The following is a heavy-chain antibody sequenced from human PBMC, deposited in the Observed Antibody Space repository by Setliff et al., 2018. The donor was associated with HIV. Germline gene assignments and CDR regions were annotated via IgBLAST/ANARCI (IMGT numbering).Heavy chain of an antibody. CDR2: IYTSGST. Sequence: SETLSLTCAVYGGSFSGYYWSWIRQPPGKGLEWIGRIYTSGSTNYNPSLKSRVTISVDTSRNQFSLRLSSVTAADTAVYYCARRDGYKRGSWFDPWGQGTLVTVSS. J-gene: IGHJ5*02. V-gene: IGHV4-4*08. CDR1: GGSFSGYY. D-gene: IGHD3-16*01. CDR3: ARRDGYKRGSWFDP.